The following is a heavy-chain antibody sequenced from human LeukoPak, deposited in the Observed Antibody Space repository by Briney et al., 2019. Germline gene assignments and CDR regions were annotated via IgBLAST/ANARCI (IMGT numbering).Heavy chain of an antibody. Sequence: PSETLSLTCTVSGGSISSYYWSWIRQPPGKGLEWIGYIYYSGSTNYNPSLKSRVTISVDTSKNQFSLKLSSVTAADTAVYYCARVRKDSSGYRRYYFDYWGQGTLVTVSS. V-gene: IGHV4-59*01. D-gene: IGHD3-22*01. J-gene: IGHJ4*02. CDR3: ARVRKDSSGYRRYYFDY. CDR2: IYYSGST. CDR1: GGSISSYY.